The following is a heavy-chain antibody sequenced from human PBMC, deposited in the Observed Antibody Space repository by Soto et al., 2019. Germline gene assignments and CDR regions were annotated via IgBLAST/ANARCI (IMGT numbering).Heavy chain of an antibody. CDR3: AREGVSSRWYNYYGMDV. J-gene: IGHJ6*02. D-gene: IGHD6-13*01. CDR1: GGSISSYY. Sequence: SETLSLTCTVSGGSISSYYWSWIRQPPGKGLEWIGYIYYSGSTNYNPSLKSRVTISVDTSKNQFSLKLSSVTAADPAVYYCAREGVSSRWYNYYGMDVWGQGTTVTVSS. V-gene: IGHV4-59*01. CDR2: IYYSGST.